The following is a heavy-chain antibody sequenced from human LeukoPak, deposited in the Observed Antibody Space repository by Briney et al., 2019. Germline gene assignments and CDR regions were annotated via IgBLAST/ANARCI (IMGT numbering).Heavy chain of an antibody. CDR1: GGSISSYY. CDR2: IYYSGST. J-gene: IGHJ3*02. D-gene: IGHD2-15*01. CDR3: ASYCSGGSCYSDAIDI. Sequence: SETLSLTCTVSGGSISSYYWSWIRQPPGKGLEWIGYIYYSGSTNYNPSLKSRVTISVDTSKNQFSLKLSSVTAADTAVYYCASYCSGGSCYSDAIDIWGQGTMVTVSS. V-gene: IGHV4-59*01.